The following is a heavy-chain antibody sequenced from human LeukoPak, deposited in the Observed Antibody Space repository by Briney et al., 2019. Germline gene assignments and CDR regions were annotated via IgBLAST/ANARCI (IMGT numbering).Heavy chain of an antibody. CDR1: GFAFSSYA. Sequence: GGSLRLSCAASGFAFSSYAMSWVRRAPGKGLEWVSAISGSGGSTYYADSVKGRFTISRDNSKNTLYLQMNSLRAEDTAVYYCAKIFSAPPYSSSKSDYWGQGTLVTVSS. V-gene: IGHV3-23*01. D-gene: IGHD6-13*01. CDR3: AKIFSAPPYSSSKSDY. J-gene: IGHJ4*02. CDR2: ISGSGGST.